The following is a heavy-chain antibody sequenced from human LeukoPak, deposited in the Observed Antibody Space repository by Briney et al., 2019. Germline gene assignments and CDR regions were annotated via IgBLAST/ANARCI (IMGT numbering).Heavy chain of an antibody. CDR2: IYHSGST. CDR3: ARRAEYSSSLD. Sequence: SETLSLTCAVSGYSIRSGYYWGWIRQPPGKGLEWIGSIYHSGSTYYNPSLKSRVTISVDTSKNQFSLKVSPVNAADTAVYYCARRAEYSSSLDWGQGTLVTVSS. CDR1: GYSIRSGYY. V-gene: IGHV4-38-2*01. D-gene: IGHD6-6*01. J-gene: IGHJ4*02.